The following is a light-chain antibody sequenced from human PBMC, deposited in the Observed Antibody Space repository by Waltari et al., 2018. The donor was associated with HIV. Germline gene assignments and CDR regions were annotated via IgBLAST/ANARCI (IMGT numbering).Light chain of an antibody. J-gene: IGLJ2*01. V-gene: IGLV2-8*01. CDR3: TSYAGNDSLML. CDR2: VVY. CDR1: RNDFGPYDY. Sequence: QSALTQSPTASGSPGQSVTISCSGTRNDFGPYDYVSWYQHHPEKAQTLIIYVVYDRPSRVPDLFSGSKSGTAATLTVSGLQAEDEADYYCTSYAGNDSLMLFGGGTKLTVL.